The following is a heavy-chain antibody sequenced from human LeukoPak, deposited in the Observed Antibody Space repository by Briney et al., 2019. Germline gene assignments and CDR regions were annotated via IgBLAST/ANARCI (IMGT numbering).Heavy chain of an antibody. CDR3: ARESGLGIDY. J-gene: IGHJ4*02. D-gene: IGHD5-12*01. CDR2: IYHSGST. Sequence: SETLSLTCTVSGYSISSGYYWGWIRQPPGKGLEWIGSIYHSGSTYYNPSLKSRVTISVDTSKNQFSLKLSSVTAADTAVYYCARESGLGIDYWGQGTLVTVSS. V-gene: IGHV4-38-2*02. CDR1: GYSISSGYY.